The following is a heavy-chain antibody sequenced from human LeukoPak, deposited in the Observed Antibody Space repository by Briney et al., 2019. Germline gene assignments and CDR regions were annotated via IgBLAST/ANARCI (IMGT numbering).Heavy chain of an antibody. D-gene: IGHD6-13*01. J-gene: IGHJ3*02. CDR2: INHSGST. Sequence: SETLSLTCAVYGGSFSGYYWSWIRQPPGKGLEWTGEINHSGSTNYNPSLKSRVTISVDTSKNQFSLKLSSVTAADTAVYYCAKASDSSSWYGPGGWNAFDIWGQGTMVTVSS. V-gene: IGHV4-34*01. CDR3: AKASDSSSWYGPGGWNAFDI. CDR1: GGSFSGYY.